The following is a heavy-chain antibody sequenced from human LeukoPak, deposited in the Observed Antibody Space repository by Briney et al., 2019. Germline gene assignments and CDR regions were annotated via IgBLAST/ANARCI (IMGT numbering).Heavy chain of an antibody. D-gene: IGHD6-19*01. CDR3: ARNGVAGTTFDY. Sequence: ASVKVSCKASGYTFTSYGISWVRQAPGQGLEWMGWISIYNGNTNYAQRLQGRVTMTTDTSTSTAYMELRSLRSDDTAVCYCARNGVAGTTFDYWGQGTPVTVSS. CDR2: ISIYNGNT. CDR1: GYTFTSYG. V-gene: IGHV1-18*01. J-gene: IGHJ4*02.